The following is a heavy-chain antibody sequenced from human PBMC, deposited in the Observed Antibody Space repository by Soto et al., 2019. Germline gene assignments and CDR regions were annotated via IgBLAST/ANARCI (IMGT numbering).Heavy chain of an antibody. CDR2: ISASDGST. V-gene: IGHV1-18*01. D-gene: IGHD3-10*01. CDR3: ATYYFGWGSYYRFDT. Sequence: ASVTVSCQASGYGFSFGFPWVRQAPGQGLEWMGWISASDGSTNSASKFRGRASLTTDTATNTAYMDLLSLTSDDTAVYFCATYYFGWGSYYRFDTWGQGTLVTVSS. J-gene: IGHJ4*02. CDR1: GYGFSFG.